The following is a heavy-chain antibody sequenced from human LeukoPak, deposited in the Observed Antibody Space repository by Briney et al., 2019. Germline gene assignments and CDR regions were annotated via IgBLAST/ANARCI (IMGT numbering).Heavy chain of an antibody. D-gene: IGHD2-2*01. CDR3: ARDRYCSSTSCYDYYYYYMDV. CDR2: INSGGDAT. CDR1: GFTFSIHN. V-gene: IGHV3-48*04. Sequence: PPGGSLRLSCAASGFTFSIHNMDWVRQAPGKGLEWISYINSGGDATHYADSVKGRFTISRDNAKNSLYLQMNSLRAEDTALYHCARDRYCSSTSCYDYYYYYMDVWGKGTTVTVSS. J-gene: IGHJ6*03.